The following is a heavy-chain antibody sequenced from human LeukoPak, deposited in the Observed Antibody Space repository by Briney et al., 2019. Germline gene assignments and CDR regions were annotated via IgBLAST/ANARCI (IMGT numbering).Heavy chain of an antibody. D-gene: IGHD4-23*01. J-gene: IGHJ4*02. CDR3: ARVTVGFDY. CDR2: IKQDGREK. V-gene: IGHV3-7*03. Sequence: AGGSLRLSCAASGVTFSSYWMSWVRQAPGKGLEWVTNIKQDGREKYYVDSGKGRFTISRDNAKNSLYLQMNRLRDEGTAVYYCARVTVGFDYWGEGTLVTVSS. CDR1: GVTFSSYW.